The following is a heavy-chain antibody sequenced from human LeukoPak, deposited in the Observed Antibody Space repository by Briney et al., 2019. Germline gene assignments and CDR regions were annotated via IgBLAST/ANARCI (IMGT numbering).Heavy chain of an antibody. CDR2: ISAYNGNT. D-gene: IGHD3-10*01. J-gene: IGHJ4*02. Sequence: ASVKVSCQASGYTFTSYGISWVRQAPGQGLEWMGWISAYNGNTNYAQKLQGRVTMTTDTSTSAAYMELRSLRSDDTAVYYCARVAYYYGSGKLGDYWGQGTLVTVSS. CDR3: ARVAYYYGSGKLGDY. V-gene: IGHV1-18*01. CDR1: GYTFTSYG.